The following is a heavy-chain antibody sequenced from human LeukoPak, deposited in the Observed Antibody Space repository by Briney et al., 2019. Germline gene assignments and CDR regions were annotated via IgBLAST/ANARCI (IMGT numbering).Heavy chain of an antibody. Sequence: GGSLRLSCAASGFTFSSYWMSWVRQAPGKGLEWVSYISSSGSTIYYADSVKGRFTISRDNAKNSLYLQMNSLRAEDTAVYYCARDGGNSYDALDIWGQGTMVTVSS. CDR3: ARDGGNSYDALDI. V-gene: IGHV3-48*04. J-gene: IGHJ3*02. D-gene: IGHD4-23*01. CDR1: GFTFSSYW. CDR2: ISSSGSTI.